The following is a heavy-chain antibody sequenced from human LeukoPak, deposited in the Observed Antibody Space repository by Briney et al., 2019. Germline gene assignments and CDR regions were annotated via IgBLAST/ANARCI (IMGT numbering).Heavy chain of an antibody. Sequence: GGSLRLSCAASGFTFSSYAMHWVRQAPGKGLEWVAVISYDGSNKYYADSVRGRFTISRDDSTNTLSLQMTSLRPDDTATYYCARDLTRGPPDYFDNWGQGTLVTVSS. CDR3: ARDLTRGPPDYFDN. CDR2: ISYDGSNK. V-gene: IGHV3-30-3*01. J-gene: IGHJ4*02. CDR1: GFTFSSYA. D-gene: IGHD3-10*01.